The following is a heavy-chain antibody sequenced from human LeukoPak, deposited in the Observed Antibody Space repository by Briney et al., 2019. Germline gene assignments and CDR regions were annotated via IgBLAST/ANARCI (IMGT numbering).Heavy chain of an antibody. Sequence: SETLSLTCAVYGGSFSGYYWSWIRQPPGKGLEWIGEINHSGSTNYNPSLRSRVTISVDTSKNQFSLKLSSVTAADTAVYYCARALMSPISIWGQGTMVTVSS. CDR2: INHSGST. J-gene: IGHJ3*02. CDR3: ARALMSPISI. V-gene: IGHV4-34*01. D-gene: IGHD3-10*02. CDR1: GGSFSGYY.